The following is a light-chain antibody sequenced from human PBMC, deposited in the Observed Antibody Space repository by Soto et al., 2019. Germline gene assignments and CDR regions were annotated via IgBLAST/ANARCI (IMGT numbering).Light chain of an antibody. CDR3: LNYDNYLYT. Sequence: DIQMTQSPSTLSASVGDRVTITCWASQSIGSSLAWYQQKPGKAPKLLIYHASSLESGVPSRFSGNRSGTEFTLTISSLQPDDFATYYCLNYDNYLYTFGPGTKLEIK. CDR1: QSIGSS. J-gene: IGKJ2*01. CDR2: HAS. V-gene: IGKV1-5*01.